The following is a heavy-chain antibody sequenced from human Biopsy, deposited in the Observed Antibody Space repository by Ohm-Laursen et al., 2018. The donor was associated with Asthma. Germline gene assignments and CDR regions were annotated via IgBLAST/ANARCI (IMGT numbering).Heavy chain of an antibody. CDR3: ARPREYYYDSSGYYYHAFDI. Sequence: TLSLTCPVSGGSISSSSYYWGWIRQPPGKGLEWIGSIYYSGSTYYNPSLKSRVTISVDTSKNQFSLKLSSVTAADTAVYYCARPREYYYDSSGYYYHAFDIWGQGTMVTVSS. J-gene: IGHJ3*02. D-gene: IGHD3-22*01. V-gene: IGHV4-39*01. CDR2: IYYSGST. CDR1: GGSISSSSYY.